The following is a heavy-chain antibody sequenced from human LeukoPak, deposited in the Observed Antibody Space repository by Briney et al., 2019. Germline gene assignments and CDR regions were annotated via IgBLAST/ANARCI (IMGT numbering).Heavy chain of an antibody. V-gene: IGHV3-66*01. CDR1: GFTVSSNY. CDR3: AKDLVY. D-gene: IGHD2-8*02. J-gene: IGHJ4*02. CDR2: IYSGGST. Sequence: GGSLRLSCAASGFTVSSNYMNWVRQAPGKGLEWVSIIYSGGSTYYADSVKGRFTISRDNAKNTLYLQMNSLRAEDTAVYYCAKDLVYWGQGTLVTVSS.